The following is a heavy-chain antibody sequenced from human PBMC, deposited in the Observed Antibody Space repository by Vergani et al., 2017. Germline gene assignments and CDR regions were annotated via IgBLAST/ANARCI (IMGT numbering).Heavy chain of an antibody. Sequence: ELQLVESGGGLVQPGGSLRLSCAASGSTVSGNYMTWVRQAPGKGLEWVSHIYSGDETYCADSVKGRVTISRDTYKNTLHLQINNLRVEDTAVYYCARGNYYGSGTYVDPWGQGTLVTVSS. J-gene: IGHJ5*02. CDR1: GSTVSGNY. CDR3: ARGNYYGSGTYVDP. V-gene: IGHV3-66*02. CDR2: IYSGDET. D-gene: IGHD3-10*01.